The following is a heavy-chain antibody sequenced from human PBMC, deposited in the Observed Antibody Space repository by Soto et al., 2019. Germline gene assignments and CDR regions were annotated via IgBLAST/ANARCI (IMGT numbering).Heavy chain of an antibody. CDR2: TRNKANSYAP. CDR1: GFTFSDYY. D-gene: IGHD3-16*01. Sequence: PGGSLRLSCAASGFTFSDYYVDWVRQVPGKGLEWVGRTRNKANSYAPEYAASVKGRFTISRDESKDSMYLQMNSLKTEDTAVYYCARDTGGGYDYWGQGALVTVSS. V-gene: IGHV3-72*01. CDR3: ARDTGGGYDY. J-gene: IGHJ4*02.